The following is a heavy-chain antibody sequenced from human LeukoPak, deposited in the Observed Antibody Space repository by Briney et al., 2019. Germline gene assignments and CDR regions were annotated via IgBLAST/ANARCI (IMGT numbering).Heavy chain of an antibody. J-gene: IGHJ5*02. V-gene: IGHV1-18*01. CDR3: AIVSLVRGDIGFWFDP. D-gene: IGHD3-10*01. CDR1: GDTFSRYG. CDR2: ISVYNDKT. Sequence: ASVKVSCKASGDTFSRYGITWVRQAPGQGLEWMGWISVYNDKTNYAQKFQGRVTMTTDISTTTAYMELRSLRSDDTALYYCAIVSLVRGDIGFWFDPWGQGTLATVSS.